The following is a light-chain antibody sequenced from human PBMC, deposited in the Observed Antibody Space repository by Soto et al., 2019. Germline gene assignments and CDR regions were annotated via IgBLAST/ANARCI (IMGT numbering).Light chain of an antibody. CDR3: QQYYSIPPT. CDR1: QSLLHSDGYNY. J-gene: IGKJ4*01. Sequence: EIVMTQSPRSLPVTPGEPASISCRSSQSLLHSDGYNYLAWYQQKPGQPPKLLFYWASTRESGVSDRLSGSGSGTDFTLTISSLQAEDVAVYYCQQYYSIPPTFGGGTKVDIK. V-gene: IGKV4-1*01. CDR2: WAS.